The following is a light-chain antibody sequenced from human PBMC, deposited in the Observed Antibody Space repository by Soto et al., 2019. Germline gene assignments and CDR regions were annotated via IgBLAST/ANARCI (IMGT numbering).Light chain of an antibody. CDR1: QSISSW. CDR3: QQYNSYPLT. J-gene: IGKJ4*01. V-gene: IGKV1-5*01. Sequence: DIQMTQSPSTLSASVGDRVTITCRASQSISSWLAWYQQKPGKAPKLLIYDASSLESGVPSRFIGSGSGTEFTRTISSLQPDDFETYYCQQYNSYPLTFGGGTKVEIK. CDR2: DAS.